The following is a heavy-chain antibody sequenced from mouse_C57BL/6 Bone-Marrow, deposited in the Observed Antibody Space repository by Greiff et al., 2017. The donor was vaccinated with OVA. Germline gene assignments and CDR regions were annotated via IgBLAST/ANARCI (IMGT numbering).Heavy chain of an antibody. CDR1: GYTFTSYD. V-gene: IGHV1-85*01. Sequence: VKLVESGPELVKPGASVKLSCKASGYTFTSYDINWVKQRPGQGLEWIGWIYPRDGSTKYNEKFKGKATLTVDTSSSTAYMELHSLTSEDSAVYFCARENYGSPYWYFDVWGTGTTVTVSS. CDR2: IYPRDGST. CDR3: ARENYGSPYWYFDV. D-gene: IGHD1-1*01. J-gene: IGHJ1*03.